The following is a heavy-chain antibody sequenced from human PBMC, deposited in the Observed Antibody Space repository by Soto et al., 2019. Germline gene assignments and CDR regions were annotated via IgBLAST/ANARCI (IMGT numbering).Heavy chain of an antibody. CDR3: SRDLLYPGVGAVRLAELSPPSH. J-gene: IGHJ4*02. CDR2: ISYDGSNK. Sequence: QVQLAESGGGVLRPGRSLRLSCAASGFTFSNYAIQWVRQAPGKGLEWVAVISYDGSNKYYTDSVKGRFTISRDTSKDTMYRQTSSLGAVAGAVSYCSRDLLYPGVGAVRLAELSPPSHGGQGTLFIFAS. CDR1: GFTFSNYA. D-gene: IGHD3-16*02. V-gene: IGHV3-30-3*01.